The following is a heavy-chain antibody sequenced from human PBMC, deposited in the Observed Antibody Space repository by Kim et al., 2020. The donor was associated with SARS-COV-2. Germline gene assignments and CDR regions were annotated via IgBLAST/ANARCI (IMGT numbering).Heavy chain of an antibody. D-gene: IGHD1-26*01. CDR2: RGK. V-gene: IGHV3-7*01. Sequence: RGKYYVDSVKGRFTISRDTAKNSLYLQMNSLRAEDTAVYYCARELGATRDWGQETLVTVSS. CDR3: ARELGATRD. J-gene: IGHJ4*02.